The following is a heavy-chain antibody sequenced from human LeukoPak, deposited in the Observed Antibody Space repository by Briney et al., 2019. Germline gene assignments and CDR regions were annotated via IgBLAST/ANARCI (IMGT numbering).Heavy chain of an antibody. CDR2: ISWNSGSI. J-gene: IGHJ4*02. Sequence: GGSLRLSCAASGFTFDDYAMHWVRQAPGKGLEWVSGISWNSGSIGYADSVKGRFTISRDNAKNSLYLQMNSLRAEDTALYYCAKAYSSGWYTFDYWGQGTLVNVSS. CDR1: GFTFDDYA. CDR3: AKAYSSGWYTFDY. D-gene: IGHD6-19*01. V-gene: IGHV3-9*01.